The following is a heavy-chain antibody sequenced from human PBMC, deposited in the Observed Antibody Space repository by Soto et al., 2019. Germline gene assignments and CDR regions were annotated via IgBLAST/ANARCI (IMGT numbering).Heavy chain of an antibody. J-gene: IGHJ6*03. V-gene: IGHV3-33*01. Sequence: PGGSLRLSCAASGFTFSSYGMHWVRQAPGKGLEWVAVIWYDGSNKYYADSVKGRFTISRDNSKNTLYLQMNSLRAEDTAVYYCARDEGGTIPFYMDVSGKGSTFTVSS. D-gene: IGHD2-2*01. CDR2: IWYDGSNK. CDR1: GFTFSSYG. CDR3: ARDEGGTIPFYMDV.